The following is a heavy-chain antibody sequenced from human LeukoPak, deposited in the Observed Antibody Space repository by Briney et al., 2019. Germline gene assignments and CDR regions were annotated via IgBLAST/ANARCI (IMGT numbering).Heavy chain of an antibody. D-gene: IGHD3-10*01. Sequence: PGGSLRLSCAASGFTFSSYTMNWVRQAPGKGLEWVSYISSSSTTIYYADSVKGRFTISRDNAKNSLYLQMNSLRAEDTALYHCAREGVEMAADIWGQGTMVTVSS. J-gene: IGHJ3*02. V-gene: IGHV3-48*04. CDR3: AREGVEMAADI. CDR2: ISSSSTTI. CDR1: GFTFSSYT.